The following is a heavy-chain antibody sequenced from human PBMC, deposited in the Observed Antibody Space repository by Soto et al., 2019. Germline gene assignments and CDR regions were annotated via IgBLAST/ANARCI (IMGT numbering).Heavy chain of an antibody. J-gene: IGHJ6*02. Sequence: QVQLVQSGAEVKKPGSSVKVSCKASGGTFSSYAISWVRQAPGQGLEWMAVISYDGSNKYYADSVKGRFTISRDNSKNTLYLQMNSLRAEDTAVYYCARGTVAGTNYYYGMDVWGQGTTVTVSS. CDR2: ISYDGSNK. CDR1: GGTFSSYA. V-gene: IGHV3-30*16. CDR3: ARGTVAGTNYYYGMDV. D-gene: IGHD6-19*01.